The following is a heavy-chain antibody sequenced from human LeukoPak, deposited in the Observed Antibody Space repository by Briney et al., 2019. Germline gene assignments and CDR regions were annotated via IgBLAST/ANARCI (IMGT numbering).Heavy chain of an antibody. D-gene: IGHD2-15*01. J-gene: IGHJ5*02. CDR1: GGTFSSYA. V-gene: IGHV1-69*13. CDR2: IIPIFGTA. Sequence: SVKVSCKASGGTFSSYAISWVRQAPGQGLEWMGGIIPIFGTANYAQKFQDRVTITADESTSTAYMELSSLRSEDTAVYYCARRYCSGGSCYPNWFDPWGQGTLVTVSS. CDR3: ARRYCSGGSCYPNWFDP.